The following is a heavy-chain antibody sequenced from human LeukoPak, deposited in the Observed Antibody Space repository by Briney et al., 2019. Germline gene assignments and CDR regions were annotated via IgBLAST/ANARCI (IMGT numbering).Heavy chain of an antibody. Sequence: CRSLRLSCAASGFTFDEYAMHWVRQGPGKGLEWFSCINCNSGRVAYAASVKGRFTIFRENAKKSLSLQMNSLRGEDTAMYYCSNGAGYEMESRLEYWGQGALVTVSS. CDR2: INCNSGRV. J-gene: IGHJ4*02. D-gene: IGHD5-12*01. CDR3: SNGAGYEMESRLEY. CDR1: GFTFDEYA. V-gene: IGHV3-9*01.